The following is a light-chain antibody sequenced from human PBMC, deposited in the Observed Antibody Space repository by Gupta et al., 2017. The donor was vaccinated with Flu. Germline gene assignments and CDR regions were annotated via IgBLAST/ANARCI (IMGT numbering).Light chain of an antibody. V-gene: IGKV4-1*01. Sequence: SIAGRATFICKWSKSSLHSYKSKNYLDWYLQKPGQPPKLLIYWGSTRESGVPDRFSGSGSGTDFTLTISSVQAEDVGVYYCMQAYSTPYTFGRGTKVEIK. CDR1: KSSLHSYKSKNY. CDR2: WGS. J-gene: IGKJ4*01. CDR3: MQAYSTPYT.